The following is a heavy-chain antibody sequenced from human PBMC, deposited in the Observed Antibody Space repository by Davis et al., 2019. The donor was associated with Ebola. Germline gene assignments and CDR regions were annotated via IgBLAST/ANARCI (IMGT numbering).Heavy chain of an antibody. CDR2: ISESATYT. CDR1: GFTFNDYY. D-gene: IGHD1-14*01. V-gene: IGHV3-11*06. J-gene: IGHJ4*02. CDR3: ARYKRLDY. Sequence: PGGSLRLSCAASGFTFNDYYMSWIRQAPGQGPEWVSSISESATYTTYADSVKGRFTISRDNAKNSLFLQMNSLRAEDTAVYYCARYKRLDYWGQGTLVTVSS.